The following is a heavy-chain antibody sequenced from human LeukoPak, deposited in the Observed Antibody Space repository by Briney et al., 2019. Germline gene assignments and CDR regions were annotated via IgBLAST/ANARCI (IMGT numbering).Heavy chain of an antibody. D-gene: IGHD1-26*01. V-gene: IGHV4-59*01. J-gene: IGHJ4*02. CDR1: GGSISSYY. CDR2: IYYSGST. CDR3: ASGSYFFDY. Sequence: SETLSLTCTVSGGSISSYYWSWIRQPPGKGLEWIGYIYYSGSTNYNPSLKSRVTISVDTSKNQFSLKLSSVTAADTAVYYCASGSYFFDYWGQGTLVTVSS.